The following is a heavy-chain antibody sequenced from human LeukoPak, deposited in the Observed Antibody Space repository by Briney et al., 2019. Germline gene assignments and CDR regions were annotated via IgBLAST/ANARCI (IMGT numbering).Heavy chain of an antibody. Sequence: EAGGSLRLSCAASGFTFSSYAMHWVRQAPGKGLEWVAVISYDGSNKYYADSVKGRFTISRDNSKNTLYLQMNSLRAEDTAVYYCARDWAPIAVAGNRIDYWGQGTLVTVSS. D-gene: IGHD6-19*01. J-gene: IGHJ4*02. CDR3: ARDWAPIAVAGNRIDY. CDR1: GFTFSSYA. V-gene: IGHV3-30-3*01. CDR2: ISYDGSNK.